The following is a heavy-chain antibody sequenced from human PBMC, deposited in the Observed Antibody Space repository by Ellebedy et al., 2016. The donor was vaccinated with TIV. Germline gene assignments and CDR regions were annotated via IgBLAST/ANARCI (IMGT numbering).Heavy chain of an antibody. J-gene: IGHJ4*02. CDR2: TSNDEVNK. D-gene: IGHD2-21*02. Sequence: PGGSLRLSCEASGFTFSSYPMHWVRQAPGKGLEWVAVTSNDEVNKYYADSVTGRFTISRDNSKNTLFLQINSLRAEDTAVYYCGREALCGGDCHLDHWGQGTVVTVSS. CDR1: GFTFSSYP. CDR3: GREALCGGDCHLDH. V-gene: IGHV3-30-3*01.